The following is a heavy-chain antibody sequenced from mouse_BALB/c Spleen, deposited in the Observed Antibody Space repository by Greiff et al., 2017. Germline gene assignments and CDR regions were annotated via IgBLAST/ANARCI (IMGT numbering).Heavy chain of an antibody. CDR1: GFTFSSYG. Sequence: DVHLVESGGGLVQPGGSLKLSCAASGFTFSSYGMSWVRQTPDKRLELVATINSNGGSTYYPDSVKGRFTISRDNAKNTLYLQMSSLKSEDTAMYYCARDGYDYDGYAMDYWGQGTSVTVSS. CDR2: INSNGGST. J-gene: IGHJ4*01. V-gene: IGHV5-6-3*01. D-gene: IGHD2-4*01. CDR3: ARDGYDYDGYAMDY.